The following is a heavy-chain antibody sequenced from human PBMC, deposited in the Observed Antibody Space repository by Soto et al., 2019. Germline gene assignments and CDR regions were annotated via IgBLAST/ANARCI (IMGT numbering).Heavy chain of an antibody. V-gene: IGHV6-1*01. CDR2: TYYRSKWYY. Sequence: SQTLSLTCAITGSSVSSNIAGWRWVRPSPSRGLEWLGRTYYRSKWYYEYAVSVRGRITINPYTSKNQYSLQLNSVTPEDTAVYFCARGEQYSGRIFDYWGQGTMVTVSS. D-gene: IGHD1-26*01. J-gene: IGHJ4*01. CDR1: GSSVSSNIAG. CDR3: ARGEQYSGRIFDY.